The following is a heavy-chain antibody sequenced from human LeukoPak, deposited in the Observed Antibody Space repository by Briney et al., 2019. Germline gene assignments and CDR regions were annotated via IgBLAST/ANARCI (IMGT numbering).Heavy chain of an antibody. CDR3: AKDYSESRVADVFFEY. V-gene: IGHV3-23*01. CDR2: ITGFGTDT. D-gene: IGHD2-15*01. CDR1: GFTFKLSA. Sequence: PGGSLRLSCEASGFTFKLSAMNWVRQAPGKGLEWVSSITGFGTDTYYADSVKGRFTISRDNSKNTFHLQLNSLRAEDTAIYYCAKDYSESRVADVFFEYWGQGTLVTVSS. J-gene: IGHJ4*02.